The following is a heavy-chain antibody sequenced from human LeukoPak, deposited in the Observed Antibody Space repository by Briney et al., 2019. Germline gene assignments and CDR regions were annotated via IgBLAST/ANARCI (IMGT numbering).Heavy chain of an antibody. CDR2: ISSSGSTI. D-gene: IGHD5-18*01. Sequence: GGSLRLSCAASGFTVSSNYMSWVRQAPGKGLEWVSYISSSGSTIYYADSVKGRFTISRDNAKNSLYLQMNSLRAEDTAVYYCARERGDTAMVKNYYYYYMDVWGKGTTVTVSS. J-gene: IGHJ6*03. CDR1: GFTVSSNY. V-gene: IGHV3-11*04. CDR3: ARERGDTAMVKNYYYYYMDV.